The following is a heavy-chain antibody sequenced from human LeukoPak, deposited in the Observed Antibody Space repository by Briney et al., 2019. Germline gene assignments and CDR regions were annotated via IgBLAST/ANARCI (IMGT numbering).Heavy chain of an antibody. CDR1: GFTFSSYE. CDR3: AREYCSSTSCYPMDY. D-gene: IGHD2-2*01. V-gene: IGHV3-48*03. J-gene: IGHJ4*02. Sequence: GGSLRLSCAASGFTFSSYEMNWGRQAPGRGLEWVSYISSSGSTIYYADSVKGRFTISRDNAKNSLYLQMNSLRAEDTAVYYCAREYCSSTSCYPMDYWGQGTLVTVSS. CDR2: ISSSGSTI.